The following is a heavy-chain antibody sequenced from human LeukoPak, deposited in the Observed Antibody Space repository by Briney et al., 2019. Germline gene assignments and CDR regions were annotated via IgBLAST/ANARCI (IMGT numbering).Heavy chain of an antibody. Sequence: ASVKVSCKASGGTFSSYAISWVRQAPGQGLEWMGGIIPIFGTANYAQKFQGRVTITADESTSTAYMEVSSLRSEDTAVYYCAGKAGDGSSLYYYYYYMDVWGKGTTVTVSS. CDR2: IIPIFGTA. CDR1: GGTFSSYA. V-gene: IGHV1-69*13. D-gene: IGHD6-6*01. J-gene: IGHJ6*03. CDR3: AGKAGDGSSLYYYYYYMDV.